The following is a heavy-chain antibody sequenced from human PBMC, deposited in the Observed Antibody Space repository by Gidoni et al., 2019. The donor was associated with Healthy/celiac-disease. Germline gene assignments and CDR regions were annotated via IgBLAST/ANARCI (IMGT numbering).Heavy chain of an antibody. CDR3: TTDSWLVRGRIGYFDY. CDR1: GCTFSNAW. CDR2: IKSKTDGGTT. J-gene: IGHJ4*02. D-gene: IGHD6-19*01. Sequence: EVQLVESGGGLVKPGGSLRLSCADSGCTFSNAWMNWVRPAPGKGLEWVGRIKSKTDGGTTDYDAPVKGRFTISRDDSKNTLYLQMNSLKTEDTAVYYCTTDSWLVRGRIGYFDYWGQGTLVTVSS. V-gene: IGHV3-15*07.